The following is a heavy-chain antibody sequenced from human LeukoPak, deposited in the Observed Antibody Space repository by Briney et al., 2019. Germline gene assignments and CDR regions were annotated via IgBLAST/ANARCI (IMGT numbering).Heavy chain of an antibody. CDR1: GFTFCSYE. V-gene: IGHV3-48*03. J-gene: IGHJ6*04. CDR2: ISSSGSTI. Sequence: GGSLRLSWAASGFTFCSYEMMGVRQAPGKGREWVSYISSSGSTIYYADSVKGRFTISRDNAKNSLYLQMNSLRAEDTAVYYCAELGITMIGGVWGKGTTVTISS. CDR3: AELGITMIGGV. D-gene: IGHD3-10*02.